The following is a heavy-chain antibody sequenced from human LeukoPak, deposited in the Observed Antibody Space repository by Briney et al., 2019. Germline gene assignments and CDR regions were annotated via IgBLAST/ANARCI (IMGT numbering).Heavy chain of an antibody. Sequence: GGSLRLSCVASEFTFSSHAMNWVRQATGKGLEWVSSISGGGESTYYADSVKGRFTVSRDNSKNTLYLQINSLRGEDTAVYYCAILTRRDGNNPFDYWGQGTLVTVSS. D-gene: IGHD5-24*01. J-gene: IGHJ4*02. CDR1: EFTFSSHA. CDR2: ISGGGEST. V-gene: IGHV3-23*01. CDR3: AILTRRDGNNPFDY.